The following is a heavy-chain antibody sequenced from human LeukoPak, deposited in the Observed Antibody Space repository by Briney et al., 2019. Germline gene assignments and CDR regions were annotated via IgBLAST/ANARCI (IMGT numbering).Heavy chain of an antibody. CDR2: INTNTGNP. Sequence: PGASVKVSCKASGYTFTSYAMNWVRQAPGQGLEWMGWINTNTGNPTYAQGSTGRFVFSLDTSVSTAYLQISSLKAEDTAVYYCARSAITMVRGKINWFDPWGQGTLVTVSS. J-gene: IGHJ5*02. CDR1: GYTFTSYA. V-gene: IGHV7-4-1*02. D-gene: IGHD3-10*01. CDR3: ARSAITMVRGKINWFDP.